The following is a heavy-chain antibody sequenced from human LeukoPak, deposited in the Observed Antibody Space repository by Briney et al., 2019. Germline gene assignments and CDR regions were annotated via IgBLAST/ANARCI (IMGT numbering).Heavy chain of an antibody. CDR2: ISGIGGST. D-gene: IGHD5-18*01. V-gene: IGHV3-23*01. J-gene: IGHJ4*02. CDR3: ARERQPCTAPSYYSDY. Sequence: PGGSLRLSCAASGFTFSSYAMSWVRQAPGKGLEWVSAISGIGGSTYYADSVKGRFTISRDNSKNTLYLQMNSLRAEDTAVYYCARERQPCTAPSYYSDYWGQGTLVTVSS. CDR1: GFTFSSYA.